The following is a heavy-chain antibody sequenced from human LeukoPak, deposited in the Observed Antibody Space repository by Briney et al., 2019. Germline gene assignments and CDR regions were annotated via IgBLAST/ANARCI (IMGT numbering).Heavy chain of an antibody. J-gene: IGHJ6*03. Sequence: GGSLRLSCAASGFTFDDYAMHWVRQAPGKGLEWVSGISWNSGSIGYADSVKGRFTISRDNAKNSLYLQMNSLRAEDTAVYYCARELGYCSSTSCYLYYYYYMDVWGKGTTVTVSS. D-gene: IGHD2-2*01. V-gene: IGHV3-9*01. CDR1: GFTFDDYA. CDR2: ISWNSGSI. CDR3: ARELGYCSSTSCYLYYYYYMDV.